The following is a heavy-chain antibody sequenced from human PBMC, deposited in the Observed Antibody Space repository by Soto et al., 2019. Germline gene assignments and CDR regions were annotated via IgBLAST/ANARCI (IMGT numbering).Heavy chain of an antibody. CDR3: VRSPPLGSDC. J-gene: IGHJ4*02. CDR2: IDSSGTT. V-gene: IGHV4-31*03. D-gene: IGHD2-21*01. CDR1: GGFIRSGGYY. Sequence: QLQLRESGPGVVKPSETLSLTCTVSGGFIRSGGYYWAWIRQHQGRGLEWLDQIDSSGTTFYKSCLGCRVTISVDTSKNQFSLRLTSVTPADTAVYFCVRSPPLGSDCWGPGTLITVSS.